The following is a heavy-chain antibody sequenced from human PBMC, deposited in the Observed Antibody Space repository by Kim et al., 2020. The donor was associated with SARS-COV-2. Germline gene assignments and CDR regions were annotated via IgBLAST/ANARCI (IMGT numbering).Heavy chain of an antibody. J-gene: IGHJ4*02. Sequence: GGSLRLSCAASGFTFSSYSMNWVRQAPGKGLEWVSSISSSSSYIYYADSVKGRFTISRDNAKNSLYLQMNSLRAEDTAVYYCARDRPYSSSWYPADYWCQGTLVTVSS. D-gene: IGHD6-13*01. CDR1: GFTFSSYS. V-gene: IGHV3-21*01. CDR2: ISSSSSYI. CDR3: ARDRPYSSSWYPADY.